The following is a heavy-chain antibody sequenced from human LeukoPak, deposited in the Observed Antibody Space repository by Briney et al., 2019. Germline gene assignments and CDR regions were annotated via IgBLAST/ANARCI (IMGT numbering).Heavy chain of an antibody. J-gene: IGHJ4*02. Sequence: GGSLRLSCAASGFTFSNYWMSWVRQAPGKGLEWVANMNQDGGGKYYVDSVKGRFTISRDNTKNSLYLQMNSLRADDTAIYYCAKSVVVITFRFDDWGQGALVTVSS. D-gene: IGHD2-15*01. CDR2: MNQDGGGK. V-gene: IGHV3-7*03. CDR1: GFTFSNYW. CDR3: AKSVVVITFRFDD.